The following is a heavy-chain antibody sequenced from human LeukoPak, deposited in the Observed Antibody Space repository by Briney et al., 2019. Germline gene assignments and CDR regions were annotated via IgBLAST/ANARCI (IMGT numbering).Heavy chain of an antibody. V-gene: IGHV3-30*02. CDR3: AADFYDRSGYGY. CDR1: AFTFSSYG. Sequence: GGSLRLSCAASAFTFSSYGMHWVRQAPGKGPEWVAFIRSDASNQYYADSVKGRFTISRDNSKNTLYLQMNSLRAEDTAVYYCAADFYDRSGYGYWGQGTLVTVAS. J-gene: IGHJ4*02. D-gene: IGHD3-22*01. CDR2: IRSDASNQ.